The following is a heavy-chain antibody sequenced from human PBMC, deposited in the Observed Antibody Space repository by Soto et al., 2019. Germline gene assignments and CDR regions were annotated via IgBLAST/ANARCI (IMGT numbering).Heavy chain of an antibody. CDR3: AKETLGYCSSGSCRIDY. CDR2: ISGSGGNT. Sequence: PGGSLRLSCAASGFTFSSYAMSWVRQAPGKGLEWVSAISGSGGNTYYADSVKGRFTISRDNSKNTLYLQMNSLRAEDTAVYYCAKETLGYCSSGSCRIDYWGQGTLVTVSS. D-gene: IGHD2-15*01. V-gene: IGHV3-23*01. CDR1: GFTFSSYA. J-gene: IGHJ4*02.